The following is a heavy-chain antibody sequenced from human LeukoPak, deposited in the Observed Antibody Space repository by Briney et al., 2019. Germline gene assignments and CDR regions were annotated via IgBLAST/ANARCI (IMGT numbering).Heavy chain of an antibody. V-gene: IGHV3-23*01. CDR1: GFTFTNYA. D-gene: IGHD1-26*01. J-gene: IGHJ4*02. CDR3: AKGHSGAYSDYFDY. Sequence: GGSLRLSCAASGFTFTNYAMSWVRQAPGKGREGVSALSGCGTSTYYADSLKGRFTISRDTSKTTMYLEMNSLGAEDTAVYYCAKGHSGAYSDYFDYWGQGALVTVSS. CDR2: LSGCGTST.